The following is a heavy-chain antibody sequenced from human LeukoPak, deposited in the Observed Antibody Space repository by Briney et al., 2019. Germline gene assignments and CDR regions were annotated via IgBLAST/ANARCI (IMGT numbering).Heavy chain of an antibody. CDR3: ARDDFYGSGSYYPAFSH. Sequence: GGSLRLSCAASGFTFSSYAMHWVRQAPGKGLEYVSAISSNGGSTYYANSVKGRFTISRDNSKNTLYLQMGSLRAEDMAVYYCARDDFYGSGSYYPAFSHWGQGTLVTVSS. J-gene: IGHJ4*02. D-gene: IGHD3-10*01. CDR1: GFTFSSYA. V-gene: IGHV3-64*01. CDR2: ISSNGGST.